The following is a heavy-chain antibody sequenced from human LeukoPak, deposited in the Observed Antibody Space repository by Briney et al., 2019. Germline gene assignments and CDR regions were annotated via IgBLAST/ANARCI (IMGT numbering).Heavy chain of an antibody. CDR3: ARDLGSGWSSYYFDY. V-gene: IGHV3-21*01. CDR2: ISSSSSYI. Sequence: GGSLRLSCAASGFTFSSYSMNWVRQAPGKGLEWVSSISSSSSYIYYADSVKGRFTISRDNAKNSLYLQMNSLRAEDTAVYYCARDLGSGWSSYYFDYWGQGTLATVSS. D-gene: IGHD6-19*01. CDR1: GFTFSSYS. J-gene: IGHJ4*02.